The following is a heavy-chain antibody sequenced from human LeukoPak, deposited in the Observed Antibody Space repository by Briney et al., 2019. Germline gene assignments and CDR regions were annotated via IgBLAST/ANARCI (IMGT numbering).Heavy chain of an antibody. J-gene: IGHJ5*02. V-gene: IGHV4-59*01. Sequence: SETLSPTCTVSGGSISSYYWSWIRQPPGKGLEWIGYIYYSGSTNYNPSLKSRVTISVDTSKNQFSLKLSSVTAADTAVYYCARERSGWYNWFDPWGQGTLVTVSS. CDR2: IYYSGST. D-gene: IGHD6-19*01. CDR3: ARERSGWYNWFDP. CDR1: GGSISSYY.